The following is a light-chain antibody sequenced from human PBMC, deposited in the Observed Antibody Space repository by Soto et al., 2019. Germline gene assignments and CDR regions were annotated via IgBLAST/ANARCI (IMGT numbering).Light chain of an antibody. J-gene: IGKJ4*01. CDR1: QSLSSW. CDR3: QQYNTYSGLT. Sequence: DIQMTQSRSTLSASVGDRVTIPCRASQSLSSWLAWYQQKPGKAPKLLIYTASSLESGVPSRFRGSGSGTEFTLTISSLQPDDFATYHCQQYNTYSGLTFGGGTKVEIK. V-gene: IGKV1-5*03. CDR2: TAS.